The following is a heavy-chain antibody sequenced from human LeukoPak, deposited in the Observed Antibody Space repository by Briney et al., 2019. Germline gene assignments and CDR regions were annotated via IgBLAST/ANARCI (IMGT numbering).Heavy chain of an antibody. V-gene: IGHV4-4*07. Sequence: SDTLSLTRTVSGLSISSFYGSWIRQPAGKGLEWIGRIYTSGSTNYIPSLKSRVTMSVATSKNQFSLKVSSVTYSDTAVYYCARESYYFDYWGQGTLVIVSS. D-gene: IGHD3-16*02. CDR1: GLSISSFY. CDR2: IYTSGST. J-gene: IGHJ4*02. CDR3: ARESYYFDY.